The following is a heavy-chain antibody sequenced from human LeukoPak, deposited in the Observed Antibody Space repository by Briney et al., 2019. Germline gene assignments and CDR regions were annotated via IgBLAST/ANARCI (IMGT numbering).Heavy chain of an antibody. CDR1: GFTFSHYG. D-gene: IGHD2-2*01. J-gene: IGHJ4*02. CDR3: AREVREVPH. CDR2: IWDDGNKK. Sequence: GGSLRLSCAASGFTFSHYGMHWVRQAPGKGLEWVALIWDDGNKKSHADTVKGRFTISRDNSKNTLYLQMNSLRAEDTAVYYCAREVREVPHWGQGTLVTVSS. V-gene: IGHV3-33*01.